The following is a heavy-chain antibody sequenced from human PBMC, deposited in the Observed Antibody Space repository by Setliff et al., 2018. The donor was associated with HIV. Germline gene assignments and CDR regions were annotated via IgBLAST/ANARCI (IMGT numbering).Heavy chain of an antibody. CDR3: AREVWGQVAHVPYGMDV. D-gene: IGHD5-12*01. J-gene: IGHJ6*02. V-gene: IGHV4-4*07. Sequence: SETLSLTCTVSGGSISSYYWSWIRQPAGKGLEWIGRFYTSGSTNYNPSLKSRVTMSVDTSKNQFSLKVRYVTAADTAIYYCAREVWGQVAHVPYGMDVWGQGTTVTVSS. CDR1: GGSISSYY. CDR2: FYTSGST.